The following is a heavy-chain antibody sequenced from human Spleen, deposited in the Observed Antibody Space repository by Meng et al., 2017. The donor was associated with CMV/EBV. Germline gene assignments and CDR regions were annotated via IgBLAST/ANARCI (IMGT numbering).Heavy chain of an antibody. D-gene: IGHD3-22*01. V-gene: IGHV1-2*02. CDR2: IAPNSGGT. Sequence: ASVKVSCKASGYTFTGYYMHWVRQAPGQGLEWMGWIAPNSGGTNYAQKFQGRVTLNRDTSISTAYMELSRLRSDDTAVYYWARDESEYDSSGYYFDAFDIWGQGTMVTVSS. J-gene: IGHJ3*02. CDR3: ARDESEYDSSGYYFDAFDI. CDR1: GYTFTGYY.